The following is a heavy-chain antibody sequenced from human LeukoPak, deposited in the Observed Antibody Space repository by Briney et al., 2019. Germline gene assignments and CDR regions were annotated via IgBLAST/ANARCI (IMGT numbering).Heavy chain of an antibody. D-gene: IGHD5-12*01. Sequence: SQTLSLTCAVSGGSISSGGYSWSWIRQPPGKGLEWIGYIYYSGSTNYNPSLKSRVTISVDTSKNQFSLKLSSVTAADTAVYYCAGHRRGNMVATNWGQGTLVTVSS. CDR2: IYYSGST. CDR3: AGHRRGNMVATN. CDR1: GGSISSGGYS. J-gene: IGHJ4*02. V-gene: IGHV4-30-4*07.